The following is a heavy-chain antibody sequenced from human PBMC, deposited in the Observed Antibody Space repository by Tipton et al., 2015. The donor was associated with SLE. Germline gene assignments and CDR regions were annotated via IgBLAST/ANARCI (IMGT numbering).Heavy chain of an antibody. CDR3: AKGQRGIEPAEPLY. CDR2: IWYDGSNK. Sequence: RSLRLSCAASGFTFSTFGMHWVRQAPGKGLEWVAVIWYDGSNKYYADSVKGRFTISRDNSKNILYLQMNSLRGEDTAVYYCAKGQRGIEPAEPLYWGQGTLVTVSS. V-gene: IGHV3-30*18. CDR1: GFTFSTFG. J-gene: IGHJ4*02. D-gene: IGHD6-13*01.